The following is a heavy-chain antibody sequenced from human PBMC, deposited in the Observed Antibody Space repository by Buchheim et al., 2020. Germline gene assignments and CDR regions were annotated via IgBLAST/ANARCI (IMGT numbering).Heavy chain of an antibody. Sequence: EVQLVESGGGLVQPEGSLRLSCAASGFTFSSYSMNWVRQAPGKGLEWVSYISSSSSTIYYADPMKGRFTISRDNAKHSMYLQMNSLRAEDTAVYYCARDCGGDCYSGFDYWGQGTL. V-gene: IGHV3-48*01. CDR1: GFTFSSYS. D-gene: IGHD2-21*01. CDR2: ISSSSSTI. J-gene: IGHJ4*02. CDR3: ARDCGGDCYSGFDY.